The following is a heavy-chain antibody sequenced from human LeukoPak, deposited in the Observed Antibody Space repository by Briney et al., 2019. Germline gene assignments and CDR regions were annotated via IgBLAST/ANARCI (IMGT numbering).Heavy chain of an antibody. CDR3: ASRNSTSYDDDPDQ. V-gene: IGHV1-8*01. J-gene: IGHJ4*02. Sequence: GASVKVSCKASGCTFTSYDINWVRQATGRGVEWMGWMNPNSGNTGYAQKFQGRVTMTRNTSISPAYMELSNLRSEDTAVYYCASRNSTSYDDDPDQRGQRTLVSASS. D-gene: IGHD1-26*01. CDR1: GCTFTSYD. CDR2: MNPNSGNT.